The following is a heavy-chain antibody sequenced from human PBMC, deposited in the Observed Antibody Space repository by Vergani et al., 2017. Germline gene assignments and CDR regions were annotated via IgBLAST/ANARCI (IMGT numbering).Heavy chain of an antibody. Sequence: QVQLVQSGAEVKKPGASVKVSCKASGYTFTGYYMHLVRQAPGQGLEWMGWINPNSGGTNDAQKFQGWVTMTRDTSISTAYMELSRLRSEDTAVYYCARDRVLGILNWFDPWGQGTLVTVSS. D-gene: IGHD3-16*01. CDR3: ARDRVLGILNWFDP. CDR2: INPNSGGT. CDR1: GYTFTGYY. V-gene: IGHV1-2*04. J-gene: IGHJ5*02.